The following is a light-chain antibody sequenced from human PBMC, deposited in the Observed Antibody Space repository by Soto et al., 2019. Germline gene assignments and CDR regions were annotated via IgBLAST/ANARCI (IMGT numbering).Light chain of an antibody. CDR1: QSVSSTY. Sequence: EIVLTQSPGTLSLSPGERATLSCRASQSVSSTYLAWYQQKPGQPPRLVIYDASSRATGIPDRFSGSGSGTDFILTISRLEPEDFAVYYCQQYGESPPHAFGQGTKLEIK. V-gene: IGKV3-20*01. CDR2: DAS. J-gene: IGKJ2*01. CDR3: QQYGESPPHA.